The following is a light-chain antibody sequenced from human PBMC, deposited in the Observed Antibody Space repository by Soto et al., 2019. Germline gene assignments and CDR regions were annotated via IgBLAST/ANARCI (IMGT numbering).Light chain of an antibody. CDR1: SSDVGGYNY. J-gene: IGLJ1*01. CDR2: EVN. Sequence: QSALTQPRSACGYPGQSVTISCTGTSSDVGGYNYASWFQQHPGKAPKLIIHEVNQRPSGVPDRFSGSKSGNTSSLTVSGPQAEDEGTYYCSSYGGYNNVVFGTGTKVTVL. CDR3: SSYGGYNNVV. V-gene: IGLV2-8*01.